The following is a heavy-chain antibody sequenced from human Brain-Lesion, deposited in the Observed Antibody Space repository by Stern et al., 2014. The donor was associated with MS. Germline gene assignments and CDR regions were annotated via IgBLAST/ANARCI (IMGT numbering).Heavy chain of an antibody. CDR1: GFTLADYA. V-gene: IGHV3-9*01. D-gene: IGHD1-14*01. CDR3: ARDITGSSAYFAY. CDR2: ISWNSGTI. J-gene: IGHJ4*02. Sequence: EVQLVESGGDLVQPGRSLRLSCAAFGFTLADYAMHWVRQAPGKGLEWVAGISWNSGTIGYADSVKGRFTTSRDNAYSSLYLQMNSLRPEDTALYYCARDITGSSAYFAYWGQGTLVTVPS.